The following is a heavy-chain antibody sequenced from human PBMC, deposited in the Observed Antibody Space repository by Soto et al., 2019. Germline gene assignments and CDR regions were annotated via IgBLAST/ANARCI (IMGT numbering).Heavy chain of an antibody. V-gene: IGHV4-59*12. CDR1: GGSISSYY. Sequence: PSETLSLTCTVSGGSISSYYWSWIRQPPGKGLEWIGYMYHSGSTYYNPSLKSRVTISIDRSKNQFPLKLSSVTAADTAVYYCARVPDYWGQGILVTVS. CDR3: ARVPDY. CDR2: MYHSGST. D-gene: IGHD2-2*01. J-gene: IGHJ4*02.